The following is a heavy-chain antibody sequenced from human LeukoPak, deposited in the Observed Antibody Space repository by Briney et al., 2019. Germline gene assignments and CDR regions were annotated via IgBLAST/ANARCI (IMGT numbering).Heavy chain of an antibody. CDR1: GVSIRSSYYY. CDR3: ARGPARSARWGYYGSGSYLGLDY. J-gene: IGHJ4*02. V-gene: IGHV4-39*07. Sequence: SETLSLTCTVSGVSIRSSYYYWGWIRQPPGKGLEWIGSIYDSGSTYYNPSLKSRVTISVDTSKNQFSLKLSSVTAADTAVYYCARGPARSARWGYYGSGSYLGLDYWGQGTLVTVSS. D-gene: IGHD3-10*01. CDR2: IYDSGST.